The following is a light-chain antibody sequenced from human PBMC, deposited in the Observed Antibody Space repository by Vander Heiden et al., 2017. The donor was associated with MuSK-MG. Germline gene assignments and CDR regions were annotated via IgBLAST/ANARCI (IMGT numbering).Light chain of an antibody. Sequence: PGTLSLSPGQRATLSCRASQIISDRYLAWYQQPPGQTPRLLLYGASTRATGIPDRFSGSGSGADFTLTISSPEPEDSAVYYCHQDDFSPGAFGQGTKLEIK. CDR2: GAS. J-gene: IGKJ2*01. CDR1: QIISDRY. CDR3: HQDDFSPGA. V-gene: IGKV3-20*01.